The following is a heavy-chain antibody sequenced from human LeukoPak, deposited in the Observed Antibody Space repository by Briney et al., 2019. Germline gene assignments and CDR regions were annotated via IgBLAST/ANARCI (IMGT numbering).Heavy chain of an antibody. CDR3: AHWSDYYDSSGYYFP. D-gene: IGHD3-22*01. J-gene: IGHJ5*02. CDR2: ISGSGGST. V-gene: IGHV3-23*01. Sequence: GGSLRVSCAASGFTFSSYWMSWVRQAPGKGLEWISAISGSGGSTYYADSVKGRFTISRDNSKNTLYLQMNSLRAEDTAVYYCAHWSDYYDSSGYYFPWGQGTLVTVSS. CDR1: GFTFSSYW.